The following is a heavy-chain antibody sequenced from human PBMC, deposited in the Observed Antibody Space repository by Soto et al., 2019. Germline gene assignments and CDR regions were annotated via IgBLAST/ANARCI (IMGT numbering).Heavy chain of an antibody. CDR3: ARASDGYRSGWYVGYFDF. CDR1: GYTFTSYG. CDR2: IRAYNGYT. D-gene: IGHD6-19*01. J-gene: IGHJ4*02. Sequence: QVQLVQSGAEVRKPGASVKVSCKASGYTFTSYGISWVRQAPGQGLGWMGWIRAYNGYTNYAQKFQGRVTVTTDTSTSTAYMELRSLISDDTAVYYCARASDGYRSGWYVGYFDFWGQGTLVTVSS. V-gene: IGHV1-18*04.